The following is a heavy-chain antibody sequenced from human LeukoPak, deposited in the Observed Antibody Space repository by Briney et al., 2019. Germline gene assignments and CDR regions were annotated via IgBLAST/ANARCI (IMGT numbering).Heavy chain of an antibody. D-gene: IGHD2-15*01. Sequence: GGSLRLSCAASGFTFSSYWMSWVRQAPRKGLEWVANIKQDGSEKYYVDSVKGRFTISRDNAKNPLYLQMNSLRAEDTAVYYCARGGEGYCSGGSCGGEFDYWGQGTLVTVSS. CDR3: ARGGEGYCSGGSCGGEFDY. CDR2: IKQDGSEK. CDR1: GFTFSSYW. J-gene: IGHJ4*02. V-gene: IGHV3-7*01.